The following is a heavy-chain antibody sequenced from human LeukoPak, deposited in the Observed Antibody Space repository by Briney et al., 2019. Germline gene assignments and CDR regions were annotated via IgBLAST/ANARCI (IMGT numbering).Heavy chain of an antibody. CDR1: GGSFSGYY. J-gene: IGHJ6*03. V-gene: IGHV4-34*01. CDR2: INHSGST. Sequence: PSETLSLTCAVYGGSFSGYYWSWIRQPPGKGLEWIGEINHSGSTNYNPSLKSRVTISVDTSKNQFSLKLSSVTAADTAVYYCARGMREWLRTYYYYMDVWGKGTTVTISS. CDR3: ARGMREWLRTYYYYMDV. D-gene: IGHD5-12*01.